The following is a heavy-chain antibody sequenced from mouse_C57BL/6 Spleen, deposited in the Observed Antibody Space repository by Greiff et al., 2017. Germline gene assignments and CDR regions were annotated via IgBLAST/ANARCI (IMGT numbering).Heavy chain of an antibody. CDR2: FHPYNDDT. V-gene: IGHV1-47*01. J-gene: IGHJ4*01. Sequence: QVQLQQSGAGLVKPGASVKMSCTASGYTFTTYPIEWMKQTHGKSLEWIGKFHPYNDDTKYNEEFKGKATLTVEKSSSTFYLELSRLTTDDSAVYCGETGNAMDYWGQGTSVTVSS. CDR1: GYTFTTYP. D-gene: IGHD4-1*01. CDR3: ETGNAMDY.